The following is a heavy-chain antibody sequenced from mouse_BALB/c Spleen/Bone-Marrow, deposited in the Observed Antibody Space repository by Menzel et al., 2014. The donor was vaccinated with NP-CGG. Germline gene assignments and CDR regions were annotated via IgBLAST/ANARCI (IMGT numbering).Heavy chain of an antibody. CDR1: GFNIKDTY. Sequence: EVQLQQSGAELVKPGASVKLSCTASGFNIKDTYMHWVKQRPEQGLEWIGRIDPANGNTKYDPKFQGKATITADTSSNTAYLQPSSLTSEDTAVYYCARRTRYSMDYWGQGTSVTVSS. V-gene: IGHV14-3*02. CDR3: ARRTRYSMDY. D-gene: IGHD3-3*01. J-gene: IGHJ4*01. CDR2: IDPANGNT.